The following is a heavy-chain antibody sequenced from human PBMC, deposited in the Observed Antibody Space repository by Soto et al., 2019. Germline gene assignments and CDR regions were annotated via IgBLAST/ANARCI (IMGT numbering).Heavy chain of an antibody. CDR1: GFTFSSYA. V-gene: IGHV3-30-3*01. CDR3: ARDPTRGVVVVVAAYYYYGMDV. CDR2: ISYDGSNK. Sequence: LRLSCAASGFTFSSYAMHWVRQAPGKGLEGVAVISYDGSNKYYADSVKGRFTISRDNSKNTLYLQMNSLRAEDTAVYYCARDPTRGVVVVVAAYYYYGMDVWGQGTTVTVSS. J-gene: IGHJ6*02. D-gene: IGHD2-15*01.